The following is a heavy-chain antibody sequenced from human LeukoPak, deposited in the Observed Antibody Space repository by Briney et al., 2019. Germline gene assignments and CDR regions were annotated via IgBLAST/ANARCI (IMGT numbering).Heavy chain of an antibody. CDR2: IYYSGST. CDR1: GGSISSSSYY. J-gene: IGHJ4*02. Sequence: SETLSLTCTVSGGSISSSSYYWGWIRQPPGKGLEWIGSIYYSGSTYYNPSLKSRVTISVDTSKNQFSLKLSSVTAADTAVYYCAIAVAGNYFDYWGQGTLVTASS. D-gene: IGHD6-19*01. V-gene: IGHV4-39*01. CDR3: AIAVAGNYFDY.